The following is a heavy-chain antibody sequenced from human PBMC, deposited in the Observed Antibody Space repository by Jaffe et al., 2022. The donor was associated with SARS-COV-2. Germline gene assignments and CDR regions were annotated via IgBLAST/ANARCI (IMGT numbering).Heavy chain of an antibody. J-gene: IGHJ6*02. V-gene: IGHV1-18*01. D-gene: IGHD1-1*01. Sequence: QVQLVQSGAEVKKPGASVKVSCKASGYTFTSYGISWVRQAPGQGLEWMGWISAYNGNTNYAQKLQGRVTMTTDTSTSTAYMELRSLRSDDTAVYYCARGPSSENWNDGWFYYYGMDVWGQGTTVTVSS. CDR3: ARGPSSENWNDGWFYYYGMDV. CDR1: GYTFTSYG. CDR2: ISAYNGNT.